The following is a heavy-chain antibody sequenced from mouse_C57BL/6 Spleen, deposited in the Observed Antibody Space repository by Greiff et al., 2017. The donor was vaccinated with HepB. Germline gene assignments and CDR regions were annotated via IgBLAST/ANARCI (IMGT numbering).Heavy chain of an antibody. J-gene: IGHJ2*01. Sequence: VQLQQSGAELVKPGASVKLSCKASGYTFTSYWMHWVKQRPGQGLEWIGMIHPNSGSTNYNEKFKSKATLTVDKSSSTAYMQLSSLTSEDSAVYYCARLRQLKDDYWGQGTTLTVSS. D-gene: IGHD3-2*02. CDR3: ARLRQLKDDY. V-gene: IGHV1-64*01. CDR1: GYTFTSYW. CDR2: IHPNSGST.